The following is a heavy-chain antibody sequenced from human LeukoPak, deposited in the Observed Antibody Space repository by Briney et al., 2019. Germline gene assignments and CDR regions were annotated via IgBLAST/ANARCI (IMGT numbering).Heavy chain of an antibody. V-gene: IGHV1-2*02. D-gene: IGHD5-18*01. Sequence: ASVKVSCKASGYTFTGYYMHWVRQAPGQGLEWLGWINPNSGGTNYAQKFQGRVTMTRDTSISTAYMELSRLTSDDTAVYYCARLTWIQMSRTDYWGQGTLLTVSS. CDR3: ARLTWIQMSRTDY. CDR1: GYTFTGYY. CDR2: INPNSGGT. J-gene: IGHJ4*02.